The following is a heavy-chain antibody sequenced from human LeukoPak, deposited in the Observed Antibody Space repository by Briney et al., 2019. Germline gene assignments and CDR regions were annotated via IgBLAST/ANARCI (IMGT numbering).Heavy chain of an antibody. V-gene: IGHV3-11*04. CDR1: GFTFSDYY. J-gene: IGHJ6*02. CDR3: ARDPYSSSWYPSYYYYGMDV. D-gene: IGHD6-13*01. Sequence: PGGSLRLSCAASGFTFSDYYMSWIRQAPGKGLEWVSYISSSGSTIYYADSVKGRFTISRDNAKNSLYLQMNSLRAEDTAVYYCARDPYSSSWYPSYYYYGMDVWGQGTTVTVSS. CDR2: ISSSGSTI.